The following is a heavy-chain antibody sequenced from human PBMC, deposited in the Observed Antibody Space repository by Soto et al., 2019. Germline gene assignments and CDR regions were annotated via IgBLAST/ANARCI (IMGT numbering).Heavy chain of an antibody. CDR3: ARPSRSGYDWVGYNWFDP. CDR1: GYSFTTHW. CDR2: IYPSDSDT. V-gene: IGHV5-51*01. J-gene: IGHJ5*02. Sequence: PGESLKISCKGSGYSFTTHWIAWVRQMPGKGLEWMGIIYPSDSDTTYSPSFQGQVTISVDKSISTAYVQWSSLKASDSAMYYCARPSRSGYDWVGYNWFDPWGQGTLVTVSS. D-gene: IGHD5-12*01.